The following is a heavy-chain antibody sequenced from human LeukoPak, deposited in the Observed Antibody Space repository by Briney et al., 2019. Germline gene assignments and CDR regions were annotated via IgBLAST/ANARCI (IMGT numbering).Heavy chain of an antibody. D-gene: IGHD4-17*01. CDR1: GFTFDDYA. V-gene: IGHV3-9*01. CDR3: AKDMSYGDYFDY. Sequence: GGSLRISCAASGFTFDDYAMHWVRQAPGKGLEWVSGISWNSGSIGYADSVKGRFTISRDNAKNSLYLQMNSLRAEDTALYYCAKDMSYGDYFDYWGQGTLVTVSS. CDR2: ISWNSGSI. J-gene: IGHJ4*02.